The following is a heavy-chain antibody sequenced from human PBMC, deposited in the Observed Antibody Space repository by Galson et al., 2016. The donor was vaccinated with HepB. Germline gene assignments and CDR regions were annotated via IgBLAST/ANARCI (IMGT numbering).Heavy chain of an antibody. CDR2: FYSSGKT. V-gene: IGHV3-53*01. J-gene: IGHJ4*02. Sequence: SLRLSCTASGFSFHNYGMHWVRQAPGKGLEWVSVFYSSGKTAHADSVEGRFTVSRDTSKNTLYLQMNSLRAEDTAIYYCVREVYGGALDYWGQGTLVSVSS. D-gene: IGHD4-23*01. CDR1: GFSFHNYG. CDR3: VREVYGGALDY.